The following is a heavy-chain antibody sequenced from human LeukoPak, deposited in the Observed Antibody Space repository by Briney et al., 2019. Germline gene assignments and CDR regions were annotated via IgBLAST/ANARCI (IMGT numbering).Heavy chain of an antibody. J-gene: IGHJ5*02. D-gene: IGHD6-6*01. CDR3: ASSSAGWFDP. CDR2: INSDGSTT. V-gene: IGHV3-74*01. CDR1: GLTFSTYW. Sequence: GGSLRLSCTASGLTFSTYWMHWVCKAPGKGLVWVSRINSDGSTTTYADSVKGRFTISRDNAKNTLYLQMNSLRAEDTAVYYCASSSAGWFDPWGQGTLVTVSS.